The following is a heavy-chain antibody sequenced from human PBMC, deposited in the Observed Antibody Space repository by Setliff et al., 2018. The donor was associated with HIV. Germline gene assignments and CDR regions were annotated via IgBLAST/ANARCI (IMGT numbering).Heavy chain of an antibody. CDR3: ARQPLYNDYDWRSYYFDY. J-gene: IGHJ4*02. CDR1: GDSISSGSYF. CDR2: ISTTGST. V-gene: IGHV4-61*09. Sequence: KPSETLSLTCTVSGDSISSGSYFWIWIRQPAGKGLEWIGHISTTGSTNYNPSLKSRVIMSVDTSKNQFSLKLSSVTAADTAVYYCARQPLYNDYDWRSYYFDYWGQGSLVTVSS. D-gene: IGHD5-12*01.